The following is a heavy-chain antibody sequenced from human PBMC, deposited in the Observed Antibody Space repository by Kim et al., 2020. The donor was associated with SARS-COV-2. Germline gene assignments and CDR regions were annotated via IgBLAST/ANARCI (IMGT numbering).Heavy chain of an antibody. J-gene: IGHJ4*02. CDR3: AREREATYYFDY. Sequence: YAQKFQGRVTMTSDTATSTVDMELTSLRSDDTAVYYCAREREATYYFDYWGQGTLVTVSS. D-gene: IGHD1-26*01. V-gene: IGHV1-46*01.